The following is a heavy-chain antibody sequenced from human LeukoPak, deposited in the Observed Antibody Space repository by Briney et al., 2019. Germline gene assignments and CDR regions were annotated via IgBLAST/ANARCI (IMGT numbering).Heavy chain of an antibody. V-gene: IGHV1-69*13. J-gene: IGHJ6*03. CDR3: ARDRRIAARRNYYYMDV. CDR1: GYTFTGYY. D-gene: IGHD6-6*01. Sequence: GASVKVSCKASGYTFTGYYMHWVRQAPGQGLEWMGGIIPIFGTANYAQKFQGRVTITADESTSTAYMELSSLRSEDTAVYYCARDRRIAARRNYYYMDVWGKGTTVTVSS. CDR2: IIPIFGTA.